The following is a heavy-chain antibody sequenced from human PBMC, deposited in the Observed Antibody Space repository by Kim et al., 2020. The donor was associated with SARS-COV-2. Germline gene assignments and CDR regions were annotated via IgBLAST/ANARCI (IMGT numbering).Heavy chain of an antibody. CDR3: ARDNDSSGYYNY. V-gene: IGHV4-59*01. J-gene: IGHJ4*02. D-gene: IGHD3-22*01. Sequence: SSTPSPQGRVTLSVDTSKNPFSLKLSSVTAADTAVYYCARDNDSSGYYNYWGQGTLVTVSS.